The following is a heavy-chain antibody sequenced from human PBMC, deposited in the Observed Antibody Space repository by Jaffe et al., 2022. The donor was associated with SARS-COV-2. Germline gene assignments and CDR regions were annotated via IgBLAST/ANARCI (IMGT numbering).Heavy chain of an antibody. CDR1: GFTFSSYA. CDR2: ISYDGSNK. V-gene: IGHV3-30-3*01. J-gene: IGHJ6*02. CDR3: ARVWVTVTTLGPSYYYGMDV. D-gene: IGHD4-17*01. Sequence: QVQLVESGGGVVQPGRSLRLSCAASGFTFSSYAMHWVRQAPGKGLEWVAVISYDGSNKYYADSVKGRFTISRDNSKNTLYLQMNSLRAEDTAVYYCARVWVTVTTLGPSYYYGMDVWGQGTTVTVSS.